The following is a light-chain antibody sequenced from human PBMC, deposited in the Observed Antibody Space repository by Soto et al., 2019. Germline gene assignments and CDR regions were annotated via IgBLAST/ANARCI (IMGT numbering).Light chain of an antibody. CDR2: GAS. CDR3: QQYNDWPQT. J-gene: IGKJ1*01. Sequence: EIVMTQSPATLSVSPGERATLSCRASQSVSSTLAGYQQKPGQAPRLLIYGASTRATGIPARFSGSGSGTEFTLTISSLQSEDFAVYYCQQYNDWPQTFGQGTKVEIK. V-gene: IGKV3-15*01. CDR1: QSVSST.